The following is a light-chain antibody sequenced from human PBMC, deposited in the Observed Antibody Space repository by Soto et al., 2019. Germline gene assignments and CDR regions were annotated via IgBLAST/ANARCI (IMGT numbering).Light chain of an antibody. V-gene: IGLV1-40*01. J-gene: IGLJ3*02. CDR3: QSYDSSLSGWV. Sequence: QAVVTQPPSVSGAPGQRITISCTGSSSNIGAGYDVNWYQQLPGTAPKVLIYGNTNRPSGVPDRFSGSKSGTSASLAITGLQAEDEADYYCQSYDSSLSGWVFGGGTKVTVL. CDR1: SSNIGAGYD. CDR2: GNT.